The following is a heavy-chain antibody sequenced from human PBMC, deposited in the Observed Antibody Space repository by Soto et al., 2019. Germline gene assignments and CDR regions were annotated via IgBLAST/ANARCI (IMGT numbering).Heavy chain of an antibody. CDR1: GYSFTIYW. D-gene: IGHD1-26*01. Sequence: PGESLKISCKGSGYSFTIYWIGWVRQMPGKGLEWVGIIYPGDSDARYSPSFQGQVTISVDKSNNTAYLHWSRLKAPDTAIYYCARQSDYSGAYWPYWGQGTRVTVSS. CDR2: IYPGDSDA. V-gene: IGHV5-51*01. CDR3: ARQSDYSGAYWPY. J-gene: IGHJ4*02.